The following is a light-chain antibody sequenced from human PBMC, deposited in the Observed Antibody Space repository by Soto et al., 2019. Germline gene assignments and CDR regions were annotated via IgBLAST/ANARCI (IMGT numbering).Light chain of an antibody. V-gene: IGLV2-14*01. Sequence: QSVLTQPASVSGSPGQSITISCTGTSSDIGGYNFVSWYQQHPGKAPKFMIYDVSIRPSGVSNRFSGSKSGNTASLTISGLQAEDEAEYYCSSYTSSSRYVFGTGTRSPS. CDR2: DVS. CDR3: SSYTSSSRYV. CDR1: SSDIGGYNF. J-gene: IGLJ1*01.